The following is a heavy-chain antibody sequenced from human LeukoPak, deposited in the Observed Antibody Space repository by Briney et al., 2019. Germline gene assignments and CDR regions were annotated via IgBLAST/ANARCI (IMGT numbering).Heavy chain of an antibody. CDR3: TRGVITFEGVIKDDAFDI. D-gene: IGHD3-16*02. CDR2: IRSKAYGGTT. J-gene: IGHJ3*02. Sequence: GRSLRLSCTASGFTFGDYAMSWFRQAPGKGLEWVGFIRSKAYGGTTEYAASVKGRFTISRDDSKSIAYLQMNSLKTENTAVYYCTRGVITFEGVIKDDAFDIWGQGTMVTVSS. V-gene: IGHV3-49*03. CDR1: GFTFGDYA.